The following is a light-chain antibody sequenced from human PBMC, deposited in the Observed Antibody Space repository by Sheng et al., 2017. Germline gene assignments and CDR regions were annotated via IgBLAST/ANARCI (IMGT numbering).Light chain of an antibody. V-gene: IGKV3-20*01. Sequence: EILLTQSPGTLSLSPGERVTLSCRASQSVTNNYLAWYLQKPGQAPRLLFYGASNRATGIPDRFSGSGSGTDFTLTISNLEPEDFAVYYCQQRGGSFGGGTRVELK. CDR3: QQRGGS. CDR1: QSVTNNY. J-gene: IGKJ4*01. CDR2: GAS.